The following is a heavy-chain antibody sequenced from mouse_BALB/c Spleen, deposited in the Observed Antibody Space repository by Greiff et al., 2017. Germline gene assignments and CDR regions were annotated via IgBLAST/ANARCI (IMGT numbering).Heavy chain of an antibody. J-gene: IGHJ3*01. CDR1: GYTFTSYW. CDR3: ARRDDDYDGGFAY. CDR2: IDPSDSYT. V-gene: IGHV1-69*02. Sequence: QVQLQQPGAELVKPGASVKLSCKASGYTFTSYWMHWVKQRPGQGLEWIGEIDPSDSYTNYNQKFKGKATLTVDKASSTAYMQLSSLTSEDSAVYYCARRDDDYDGGFAYWGQGTLVTVSA. D-gene: IGHD2-4*01.